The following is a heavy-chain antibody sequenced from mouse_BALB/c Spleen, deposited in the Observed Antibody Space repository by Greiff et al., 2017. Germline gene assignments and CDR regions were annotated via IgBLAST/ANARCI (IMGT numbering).Heavy chain of an antibody. CDR1: GYTFTSYW. CDR3: ARGGWSDY. V-gene: IGHV1-7*01. J-gene: IGHJ2*01. D-gene: IGHD2-3*01. Sequence: VQLQQSGAELAKPGASVKMSCKASGYTFTSYWMHWVKQRPGQGLEWIGYINPSTGYTEYNQKFKDKATLTADKSSSTAYMQLSSLTSEDSAVYYCARGGWSDYWGQGTTLTVSS. CDR2: INPSTGYT.